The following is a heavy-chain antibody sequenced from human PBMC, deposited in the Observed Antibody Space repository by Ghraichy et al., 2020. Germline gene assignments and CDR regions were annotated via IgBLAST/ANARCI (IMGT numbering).Heavy chain of an antibody. CDR1: GFTFDDYA. V-gene: IGHV3-43D*03. CDR3: AKASDYYDSSGYLGY. Sequence: GGSLRLSCAASGFTFDDYAMHWVRQAPGKGLEWVSLISWDGGSTYYADSVKGRFTISRDNSKNSLYLQMNSLRAEDTALYYCAKASDYYDSSGYLGYWCQGTLVTVSS. D-gene: IGHD3-22*01. CDR2: ISWDGGST. J-gene: IGHJ4*02.